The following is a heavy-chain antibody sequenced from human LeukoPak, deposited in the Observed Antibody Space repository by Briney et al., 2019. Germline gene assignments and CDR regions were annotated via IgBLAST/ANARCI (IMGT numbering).Heavy chain of an antibody. V-gene: IGHV3-48*03. Sequence: GGSLRLSCAASGFAFSSYEINWVRQAPGKGLEWVSYISGSGSNIYYADSVKGRFTISRDNAKNSLYLQMNSLRAEDTAVYYCARESDAYNFDYWGQGTLVTVSS. CDR2: ISGSGSNI. D-gene: IGHD5-24*01. CDR1: GFAFSSYE. J-gene: IGHJ4*02. CDR3: ARESDAYNFDY.